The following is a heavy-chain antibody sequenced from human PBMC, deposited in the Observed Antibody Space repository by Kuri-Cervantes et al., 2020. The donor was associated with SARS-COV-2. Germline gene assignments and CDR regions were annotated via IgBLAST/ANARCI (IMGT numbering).Heavy chain of an antibody. CDR3: ARGQGWAPGSLDYFDY. CDR1: GFTSSTLS. CDR2: ISSSSSYI. D-gene: IGHD6-13*01. J-gene: IGHJ4*02. V-gene: IGHV3-21*01. Sequence: GGSLRLSCPASGFTSSTLSINWVRQAPGKGLEWVSSISSSSSYIYYADSVKGRFTTSRDNAKNSLYLQMNSLRAEDTAVYYCARGQGWAPGSLDYFDYWGQGTLVTVSS.